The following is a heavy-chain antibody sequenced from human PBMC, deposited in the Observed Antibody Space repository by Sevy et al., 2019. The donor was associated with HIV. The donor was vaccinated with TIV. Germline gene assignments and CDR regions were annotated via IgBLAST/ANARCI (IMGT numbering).Heavy chain of an antibody. CDR3: AKSDCGGDCYSGDWGAFDI. Sequence: ASVKVSCKASGGTFSSYAISWVRQAPGQGLEWMGGIIPIFGTANYAQKFQGRVTITADESTSTAYMELSSLRSENTAVYYCAKSDCGGDCYSGDWGAFDIWGQGTMVTVSS. CDR1: GGTFSSYA. V-gene: IGHV1-69*13. J-gene: IGHJ3*02. CDR2: IIPIFGTA. D-gene: IGHD2-21*02.